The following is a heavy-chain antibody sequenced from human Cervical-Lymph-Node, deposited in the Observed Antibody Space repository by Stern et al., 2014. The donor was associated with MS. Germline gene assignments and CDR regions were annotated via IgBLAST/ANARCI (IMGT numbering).Heavy chain of an antibody. V-gene: IGHV1-46*01. Sequence: VQLVQSGAEVKMPGASVKVSCKASGYTFTNYYLHWVRQAPGQGLEWMGIINPSGGSASYAQKFQGRVTMTRDTSASTVYMELSSLRSEDTAVYYCAGGHTFDYWGQGTLVTVSS. CDR2: INPSGGSA. J-gene: IGHJ4*02. CDR3: AGGHTFDY. CDR1: GYTFTNYY.